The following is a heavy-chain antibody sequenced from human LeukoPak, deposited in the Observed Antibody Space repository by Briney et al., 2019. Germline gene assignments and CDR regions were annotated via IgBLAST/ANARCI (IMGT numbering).Heavy chain of an antibody. D-gene: IGHD1-26*01. V-gene: IGHV3-21*01. CDR3: AKDKGGSYYGGFDY. CDR1: GFTFSSYA. J-gene: IGHJ4*02. CDR2: ISTSSSYI. Sequence: PGGSLRLSCAASGFTFSSYAMSWVRQAPGKGLEWVSSISTSSSYIYYADSVKGRFTISRDNARNSLYLQMNTLRAEDTAVYYCAKDKGGSYYGGFDYWGQGTLVTVSS.